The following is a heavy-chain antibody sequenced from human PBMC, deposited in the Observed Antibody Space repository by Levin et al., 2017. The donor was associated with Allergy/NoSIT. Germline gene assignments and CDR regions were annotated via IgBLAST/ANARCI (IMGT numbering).Heavy chain of an antibody. D-gene: IGHD5/OR15-5a*01. CDR2: INYRGVT. V-gene: IGHV4-61*01. CDR1: GGCVSSGTYY. Sequence: SQTLSLTCSVSGGCVSSGTYYWSWIRRPPGKGLEWIGYINYRGVTKYNPSLKSRVTISVDTSKNEFSLKVTSVTAADTAVYYCARNRIIVSGGNDYYYGMDVWGQGTTVTVSS. CDR3: ARNRIIVSGGNDYYYGMDV. J-gene: IGHJ6*02.